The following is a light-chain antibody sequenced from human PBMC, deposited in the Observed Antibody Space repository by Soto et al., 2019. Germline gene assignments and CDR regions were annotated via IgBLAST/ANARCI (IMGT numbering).Light chain of an antibody. Sequence: EIVMTQYPATLSVSPGERATLSCGASQSVAGNVAWYQQKGGKAPRLLVYGASTRATGIPARLSGSGSGTEFTITISSMKSEDFAVYFCHQFNDWTQTFGQGTKVDIK. CDR1: QSVAGN. CDR3: HQFNDWTQT. V-gene: IGKV3-15*01. CDR2: GAS. J-gene: IGKJ1*01.